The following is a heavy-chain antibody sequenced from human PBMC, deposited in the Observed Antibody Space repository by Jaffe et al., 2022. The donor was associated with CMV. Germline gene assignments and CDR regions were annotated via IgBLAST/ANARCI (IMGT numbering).Heavy chain of an antibody. Sequence: QVQLVESGGGVVQPGRSLRLSCAASGFTFSSYGMHWVRQAPGKGLEWVAVISYDGSNKYYADSVKGRFTISRDNSKNTLYLQMNSLRAEDTAVYYCARLGVVHRLYYYYYGMDVWGQGTTVTVSS. D-gene: IGHD3-16*01. CDR2: ISYDGSNK. V-gene: IGHV3-30*03. CDR3: ARLGVVHRLYYYYYGMDV. CDR1: GFTFSSYG. J-gene: IGHJ6*02.